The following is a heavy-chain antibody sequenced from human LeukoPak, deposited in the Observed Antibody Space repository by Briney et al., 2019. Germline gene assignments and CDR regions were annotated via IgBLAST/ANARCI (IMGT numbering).Heavy chain of an antibody. CDR1: GYTFTSYY. CDR2: INPSGGCT. Sequence: ASVKVSCKASGYTFTSYYMHWVRQAPGQGLEWMGIINPSGGCTSYAQKFQGRVTMTRDMSTSTVYMELSSLRSEDSAVYYCARGRATFDAFDIWGQGTMVTVSS. CDR3: ARGRATFDAFDI. J-gene: IGHJ3*02. V-gene: IGHV1-46*01. D-gene: IGHD5-12*01.